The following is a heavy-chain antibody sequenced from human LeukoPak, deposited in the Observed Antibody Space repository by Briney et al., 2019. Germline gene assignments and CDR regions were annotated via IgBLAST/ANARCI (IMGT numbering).Heavy chain of an antibody. J-gene: IGHJ6*03. V-gene: IGHV3-20*04. Sequence: GGSLRLSCAASGFTFDDYGMSWVRQAPGKGLEWVSGINWNGGSTGYADSVKGRFTISRDNAKNSLYLQMNSPRAEDTALYYCARVYYHYYMDVWGKGTTVTVSS. CDR3: ARVYYHYYMDV. CDR2: INWNGGST. CDR1: GFTFDDYG.